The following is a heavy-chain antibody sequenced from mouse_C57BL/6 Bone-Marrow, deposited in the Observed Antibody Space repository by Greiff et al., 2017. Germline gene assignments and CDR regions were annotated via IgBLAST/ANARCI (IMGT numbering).Heavy chain of an antibody. D-gene: IGHD2-4*01. J-gene: IGHJ3*01. CDR1: GYTFTDYN. V-gene: IGHV1-18*01. CDR2: INPNNGGT. CDR3: AREGFYYDCDVWFAY. Sequence: VQLQQSGPELVKPGASVKIPCKASGYTFTDYNMDWVKQSHGTSLEWIGDINPNNGGTNYNQKFKGKATLTVDKSSSSAYMELRSLTSEDTAVYYCAREGFYYDCDVWFAYWGQGTLVTVSA.